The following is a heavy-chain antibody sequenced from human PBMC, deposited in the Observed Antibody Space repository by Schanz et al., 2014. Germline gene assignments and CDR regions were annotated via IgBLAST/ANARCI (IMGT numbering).Heavy chain of an antibody. J-gene: IGHJ4*02. D-gene: IGHD3-10*01. CDR2: IYYSGNT. CDR1: GGSISSGGYS. V-gene: IGHV4-30-2*06. Sequence: LQLQESGSGLMKPSQTLSLTCAVSGGSISSGGYSWNWIRQSPGKGLEWIGYIYYSGNTYYNPSLKSRVTISVDRSKNQFSRRLDSVTAADTAVYYCALREKPYGPFASWGQGALVNVSS. CDR3: ALREKPYGPFAS.